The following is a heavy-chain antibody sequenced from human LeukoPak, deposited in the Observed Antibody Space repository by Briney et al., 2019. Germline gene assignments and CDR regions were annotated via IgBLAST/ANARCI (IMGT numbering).Heavy chain of an antibody. V-gene: IGHV3-7*01. D-gene: IGHD2-2*01. CDR3: ARDIVVVPAAHMGGGFDY. CDR2: IKQDGSEK. CDR1: GFTFSSYW. J-gene: IGHJ4*02. Sequence: GGSLRLSCAASGFTFSSYWVSWVRQAPGKGLEWVANIKQDGSEKYYVDSVKGRFTISRDNAKNSLYLQMNSLRAEDTAVYYCARDIVVVPAAHMGGGFDYWGQGTLVTVSS.